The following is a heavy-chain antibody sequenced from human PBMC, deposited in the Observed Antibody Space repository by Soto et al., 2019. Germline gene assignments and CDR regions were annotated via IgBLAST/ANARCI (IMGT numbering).Heavy chain of an antibody. J-gene: IGHJ6*02. CDR1: GGSISSSSYY. D-gene: IGHD3-10*01. Sequence: PSETLSLTCTVSGGSISSSSYYWGWIRQPPGKGLEWIGSIYYSGSTYYNPSLKSRVTISVDTSKNQFSLKLSSVTAADTAVYYCASPLWLGELPPYYYYYGMDVWGQGTTVTVYS. V-gene: IGHV4-39*01. CDR2: IYYSGST. CDR3: ASPLWLGELPPYYYYYGMDV.